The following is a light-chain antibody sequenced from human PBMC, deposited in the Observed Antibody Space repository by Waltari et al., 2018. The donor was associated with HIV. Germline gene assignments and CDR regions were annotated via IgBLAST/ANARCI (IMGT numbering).Light chain of an antibody. CDR2: CNS. J-gene: IGLJ1*01. CDR3: QAYTTNLRWATV. V-gene: IGLV1-40*01. CDR1: RSTIGAGYD. Sequence: SVLTQPPSVSGAPGQRVTTSCTGSRSTIGAGYDVHWYQQVPGTAPRVLIYCNSNRPSWLPDLFSCSKSGTSASLAITGLQADDEADYYCQAYTTNLRWATVFGTGTKVTVL.